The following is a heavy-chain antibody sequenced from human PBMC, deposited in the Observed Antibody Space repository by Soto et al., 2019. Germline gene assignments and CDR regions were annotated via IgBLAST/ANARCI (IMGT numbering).Heavy chain of an antibody. Sequence: GESLKISCKGSGYSFTSYWIGWVRQMPGKGLEWMGIIYPGDSDTRYSPSFQGQVTISADKSISTAYLQWSSLKASDTAMYYCARWGTVTTASYYYYYGMDVWGQGTTVTVSS. CDR1: GYSFTSYW. J-gene: IGHJ6*02. CDR3: ARWGTVTTASYYYYYGMDV. D-gene: IGHD4-4*01. CDR2: IYPGDSDT. V-gene: IGHV5-51*01.